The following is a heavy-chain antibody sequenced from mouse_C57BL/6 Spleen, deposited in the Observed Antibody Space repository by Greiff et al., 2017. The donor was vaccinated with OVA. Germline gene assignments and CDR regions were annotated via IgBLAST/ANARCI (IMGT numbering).Heavy chain of an antibody. CDR2: ISSGGSYT. CDR1: GFTFSSYG. J-gene: IGHJ1*03. Sequence: EVQGVESGGDLVKPGGSLTLSCAASGFTFSSYGMSWVRQTPDKRLEWVATISSGGSYTYYPDSVKGRFTISRDNAKNTLHLQMSSLKSEDTAMYYCAREGTTVDWYFDVWGTGTTVTVSS. V-gene: IGHV5-6*01. D-gene: IGHD1-1*01. CDR3: AREGTTVDWYFDV.